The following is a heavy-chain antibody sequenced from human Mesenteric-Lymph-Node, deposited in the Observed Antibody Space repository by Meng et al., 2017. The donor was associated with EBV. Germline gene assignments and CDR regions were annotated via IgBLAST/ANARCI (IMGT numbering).Heavy chain of an antibody. V-gene: IGHV3-21*01. J-gene: IGHJ4*02. CDR1: GFSISTDG. CDR2: ISGSGSNK. Sequence: EVQLVESGGGPVKPGGSLRLSCTASGFSISTDGMNWVRQAPGKGLEWVSSISGSGSNKYYADSVQGRFTISRDNAKNSLYLQMNSLRAEDTAVYYCARDPTDSSGYYGYWGQGTLVTVAS. D-gene: IGHD3-22*01. CDR3: ARDPTDSSGYYGY.